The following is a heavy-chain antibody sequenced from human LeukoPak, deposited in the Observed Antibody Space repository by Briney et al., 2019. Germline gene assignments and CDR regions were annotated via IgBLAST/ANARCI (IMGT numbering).Heavy chain of an antibody. J-gene: IGHJ6*02. CDR2: IYHSGST. D-gene: IGHD2-2*01. V-gene: IGHV4-4*02. CDR3: ARQRRHCSSTSCYFGYYGLDV. CDR1: GGSISSSNW. Sequence: SGTLSLTCAVSGGSISSSNWWSWVRQPPGEGLEWIGEIYHSGSTNYNPSLKSRVTISVDKSKNQFSLKLSSVTAADTAVYYCARQRRHCSSTSCYFGYYGLDVWGQGTTVTVSS.